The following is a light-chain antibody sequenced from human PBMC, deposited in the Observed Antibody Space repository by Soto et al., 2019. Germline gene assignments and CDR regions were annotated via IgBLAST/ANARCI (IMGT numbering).Light chain of an antibody. Sequence: DIQMTQCPSTLSASVGDRVTITCRASQSVTTWLAWYQQKPGKAPKLLIYKASNLESGLPSRFTGSGSGTEFTLTISSLQSDDFATYYCQQYSTYPITFGQGTRLEIK. J-gene: IGKJ5*01. CDR3: QQYSTYPIT. CDR2: KAS. V-gene: IGKV1-5*03. CDR1: QSVTTW.